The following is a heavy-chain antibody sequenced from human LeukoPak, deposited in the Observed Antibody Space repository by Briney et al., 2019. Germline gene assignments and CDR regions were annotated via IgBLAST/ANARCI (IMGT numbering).Heavy chain of an antibody. Sequence: SETLSLTCTVSGGSISSYYWSWIRQPAGKGLEWIGRIYTSGSTNYNPSLKSRVTMSVDTSKNQFSLKLSSVTASDTAVYYCARGDYYDSSGHPHFDYWGQGTLVTVSS. V-gene: IGHV4-4*07. CDR2: IYTSGST. CDR3: ARGDYYDSSGHPHFDY. J-gene: IGHJ4*02. D-gene: IGHD3-22*01. CDR1: GGSISSYY.